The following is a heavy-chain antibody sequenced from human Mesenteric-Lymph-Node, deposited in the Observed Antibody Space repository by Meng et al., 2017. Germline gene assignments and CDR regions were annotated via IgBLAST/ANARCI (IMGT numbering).Heavy chain of an antibody. CDR1: GFTFSGYA. V-gene: IGHV3-33*08. J-gene: IGHJ3*02. CDR2: IWSDGIKK. CDR3: VADTPKCINGGCSCTLAAFGI. Sequence: GESLKISCAASGFTFSGYAMSWVRQAPGKGAEWVAVIWSDGIKKYYRESVEGRFTIYRDNSKNTLYLQMDSLRAEDTANYYCVADTPKCINGGCSCTLAAFGIWGQGTSVTVSS. D-gene: IGHD2-8*01.